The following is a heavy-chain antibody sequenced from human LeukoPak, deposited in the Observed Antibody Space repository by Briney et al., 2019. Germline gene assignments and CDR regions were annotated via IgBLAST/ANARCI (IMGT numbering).Heavy chain of an antibody. CDR1: GYTFTSYY. J-gene: IGHJ4*02. V-gene: IGHV1-46*01. CDR2: INPSGGST. CDR3: AREAEHDYSYDY. Sequence: ASVKVSCKASGYTFTSYYMHWVRQAPGQGLEWMGIINPSGGSTSYAQKFQGRVTMTRGMSTSTVYMELSSLRSEDTAVYYCAREAEHDYSYDYWGQGTLVTVSS. D-gene: IGHD4-11*01.